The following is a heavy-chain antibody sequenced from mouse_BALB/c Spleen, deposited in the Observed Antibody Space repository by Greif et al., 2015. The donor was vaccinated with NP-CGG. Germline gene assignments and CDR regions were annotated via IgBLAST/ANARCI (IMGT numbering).Heavy chain of an antibody. J-gene: IGHJ4*01. V-gene: IGHV1-14*01. D-gene: IGHD2-2*01. CDR2: INPYNDGT. CDR3: ARYGYDGHYYAMDY. CDR1: GYTFTSYV. Sequence: EVQLQESGPELVKPGASVKMSCKASGYTFTSYVMHWVKQKPGQGLEWIGYINPYNDGTKYNEKFKGKATLTSDKSSSTAYMELSSLTSEDSAVYYCARYGYDGHYYAMDYWGQGTSVTVSS.